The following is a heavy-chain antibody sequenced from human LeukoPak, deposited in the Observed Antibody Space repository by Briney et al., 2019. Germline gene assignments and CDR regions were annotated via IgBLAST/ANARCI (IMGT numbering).Heavy chain of an antibody. J-gene: IGHJ5*02. D-gene: IGHD2-15*01. CDR3: ARSDCSGGSCYPPAS. Sequence: PSETLSLTCAVYGGSFSGYYWSWIRQPPGKGLEWIGEINHSGSTNYNPSLKSRVTISVDTSKNQFSLKLSSVIAADTAVYYCARSDCSGGSCYPPASWGQGTLVTVSS. V-gene: IGHV4-34*01. CDR2: INHSGST. CDR1: GGSFSGYY.